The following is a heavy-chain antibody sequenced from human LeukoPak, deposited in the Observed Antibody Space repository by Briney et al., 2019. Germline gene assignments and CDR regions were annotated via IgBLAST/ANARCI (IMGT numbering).Heavy chain of an antibody. CDR1: GFTFRSYN. V-gene: IGHV3-21*01. CDR3: ARGASRADY. CDR2: ISSSSSYI. J-gene: IGHJ4*02. Sequence: GGSLRLSCAASGFTFRSYNMNWVRQAPGKRPEWVPSISSSSSYIYYADSVKGRFTISRDNAKNSLYLQMNSLRAEDTALYYCARGASRADYWGQGTLVTVSS.